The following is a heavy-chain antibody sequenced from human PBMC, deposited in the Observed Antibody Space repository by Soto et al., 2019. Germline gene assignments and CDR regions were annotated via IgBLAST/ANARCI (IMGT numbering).Heavy chain of an antibody. J-gene: IGHJ5*02. CDR2: INPSGGST. CDR1: EYTFTSHY. CDR3: SSHRIVAVPGTGYKWLDP. V-gene: IGHV1-46*03. Sequence: ASVKVSCKASEYTFTSHYIHWVRQAPGQGLEWMGIINPSGGSTSYAQKFQGRVSMTRDMSTSTVYMELSSLTSEDTAVYYCSSHRIVAVPGTGYKWLDPWGQGTLVTVSS. D-gene: IGHD2-2*01.